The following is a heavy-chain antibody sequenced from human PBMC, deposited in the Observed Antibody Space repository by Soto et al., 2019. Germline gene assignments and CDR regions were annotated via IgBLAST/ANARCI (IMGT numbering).Heavy chain of an antibody. J-gene: IGHJ5*02. CDR3: ARGLVAAESRGFDP. CDR2: INHSGST. V-gene: IGHV4-34*01. D-gene: IGHD6-13*01. CDR1: GGSFSGYY. Sequence: PSETLSLTCAVHGGSFSGYYWSWIRQPPGKGLEWIGEINHSGSTNYNPSLKSRVTISVDTSKNQFSPKLSSVTAADTAVYYCARGLVAAESRGFDPWGQGTLVTVSS.